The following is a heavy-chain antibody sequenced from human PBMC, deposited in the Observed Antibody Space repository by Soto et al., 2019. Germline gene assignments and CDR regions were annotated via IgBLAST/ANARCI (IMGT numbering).Heavy chain of an antibody. CDR3: ARRPAPRVTCSGMDA. J-gene: IGHJ6*02. CDR1: GSSFPSYW. V-gene: IGHV5-10-1*01. CDR2: IDPSDSYT. D-gene: IGHD4-4*01. Sequence: GESPNICWTGSGSSFPSYWISLVRQLPGKGLEWMGRIDPSDSYTNYSPSFQGHVTISADKSISTAYLQLSSLKASDTAMSYCARRPAPRVTCSGMDAWGQGTTV.